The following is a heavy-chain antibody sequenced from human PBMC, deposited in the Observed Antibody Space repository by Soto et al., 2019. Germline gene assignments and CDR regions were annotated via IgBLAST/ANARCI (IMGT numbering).Heavy chain of an antibody. CDR3: ARVGVGTMVRGVIIRNYYYYYMDV. CDR1: GGSFSGYY. CDR2: INHSGST. Sequence: QVQLQQWGAGLLKPSETLSLTCAVYGGSFSGYYWSWIRQPPGKGLEWIGEINHSGSTNYNPSLKSRVTISVDTSKNQFSLKLSSVTAADTAVYYCARVGVGTMVRGVIIRNYYYYYMDVWGKGTTVTVSS. D-gene: IGHD3-10*01. J-gene: IGHJ6*03. V-gene: IGHV4-34*01.